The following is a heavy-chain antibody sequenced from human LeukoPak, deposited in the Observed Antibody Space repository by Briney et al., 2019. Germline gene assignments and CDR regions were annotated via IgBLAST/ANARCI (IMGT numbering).Heavy chain of an antibody. J-gene: IGHJ3*02. D-gene: IGHD2-2*01. V-gene: IGHV3-21*01. CDR3: ARDRGIVVVPAVPDAFDI. Sequence: PGGSLRLSCAASGFTFSSYSMSWVRQAPGKGLEWVSSISSSSSYIYYADSVKGRFTISRDNAKNSLYLQMNSLRAEDTAVYYCARDRGIVVVPAVPDAFDIWGQGTMVTVSS. CDR2: ISSSSSYI. CDR1: GFTFSSYS.